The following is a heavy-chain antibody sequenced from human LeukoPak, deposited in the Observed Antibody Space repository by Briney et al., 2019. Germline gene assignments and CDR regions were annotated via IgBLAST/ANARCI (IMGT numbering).Heavy chain of an antibody. Sequence: GGSLRLSCAASGFTFSNYWMSWVRQAPGKGLEWVANIKQDGSEKYYVDSVRGRFTISRDNAKNSLYLQMNSLRAEDTAVYYCARGNEVAATSIYYYYYGMDVWGQGTTVTVSS. J-gene: IGHJ6*02. CDR1: GFTFSNYW. CDR2: IKQDGSEK. V-gene: IGHV3-7*01. CDR3: ARGNEVAATSIYYYYYGMDV. D-gene: IGHD2-15*01.